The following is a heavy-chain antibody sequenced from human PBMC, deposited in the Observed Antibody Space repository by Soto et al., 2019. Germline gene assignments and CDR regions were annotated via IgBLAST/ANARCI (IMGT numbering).Heavy chain of an antibody. D-gene: IGHD1-26*01. CDR3: ARDGLGFPNEYRGSYEQFDY. J-gene: IGHJ4*02. CDR1: GGTFSSYT. V-gene: IGHV1-69*04. Sequence: GASVKVSCKASGGTFSSYTISWVRQAPGQGLEWMGRIIPILGIANYAQKFQGRVTITADKSTSTAYMELRSLRSDDTAVYYCARDGLGFPNEYRGSYEQFDYWGQGTLVTVSS. CDR2: IIPILGIA.